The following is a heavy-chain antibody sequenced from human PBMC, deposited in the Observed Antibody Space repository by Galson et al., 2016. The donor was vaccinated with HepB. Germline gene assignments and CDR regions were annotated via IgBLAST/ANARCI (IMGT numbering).Heavy chain of an antibody. D-gene: IGHD3-16*02. Sequence: SCKASGGTFSSYTISWVRQAPGQGLEWMGGIIPISRTVKYAQTFQGRVTITADESTNTAYMELSCLRSEDTALYYCARVGAYVWGTYRSPRAFDIWGQGTIVTVS. V-gene: IGHV1-69*01. CDR2: IIPISRTV. CDR3: ARVGAYVWGTYRSPRAFDI. CDR1: GGTFSSYT. J-gene: IGHJ3*02.